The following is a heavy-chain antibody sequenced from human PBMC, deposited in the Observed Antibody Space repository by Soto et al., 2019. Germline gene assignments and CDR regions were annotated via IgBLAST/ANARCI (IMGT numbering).Heavy chain of an antibody. CDR3: ARSGGNSKYYGMDV. J-gene: IGHJ6*02. Sequence: SLRLSCAASGFTFSSYAMHWVRQAPGKGLEWVAVISYDGSNKYYADSVKGRFTISRDNSKNTLYLQMNSLRAEDTAVYYCARSGGNSKYYGMDVWGQGTTVTVSS. CDR2: ISYDGSNK. D-gene: IGHD2-21*02. CDR1: GFTFSSYA. V-gene: IGHV3-30-3*01.